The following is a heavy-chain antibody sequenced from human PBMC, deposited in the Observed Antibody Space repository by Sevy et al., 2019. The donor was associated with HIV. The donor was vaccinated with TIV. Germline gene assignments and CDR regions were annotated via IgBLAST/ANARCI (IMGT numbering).Heavy chain of an antibody. CDR2: MNPNSGNT. D-gene: IGHD6-13*01. J-gene: IGHJ4*02. CDR1: GYTFTSYD. CDR3: ARDLRAAAAARRGYYFDY. Sequence: ASVKVSCKASGYTFTSYDINWVRQATGQGLEWMGWMNPNSGNTGYAQKFQGRVIMTRNTSISTAYMELSSLRSEDTAVYYCARDLRAAAAARRGYYFDYWGQGTLVTVSS. V-gene: IGHV1-8*01.